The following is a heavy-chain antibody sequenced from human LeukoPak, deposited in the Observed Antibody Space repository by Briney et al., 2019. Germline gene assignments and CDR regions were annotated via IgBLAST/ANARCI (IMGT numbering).Heavy chain of an antibody. J-gene: IGHJ5*02. CDR2: ISSNSSYI. Sequence: GGSLRLSCAASGFTFSSYSMNWVRQAPGKGLEWVSSISSNSSYIYYADSVKGRFTISRDNAKHSLYLQMNSLRAEDTAVYYCARPADCSGGSCSRGGFDPWGQGTLVTVSS. D-gene: IGHD2-15*01. V-gene: IGHV3-21*01. CDR1: GFTFSSYS. CDR3: ARPADCSGGSCSRGGFDP.